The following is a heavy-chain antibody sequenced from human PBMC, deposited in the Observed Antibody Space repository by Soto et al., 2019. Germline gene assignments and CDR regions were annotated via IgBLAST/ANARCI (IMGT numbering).Heavy chain of an antibody. Sequence: GGSLRLSCAASGFTFSSFAMSWVRQAPGKGLDWVSAISGSGGSTYYADSVKGRFTISRDNSKNTLYLQMNSLRAEDTAVYYCAGGSCSSTSCYIVGYWGQGTLVTVSS. CDR1: GFTFSSFA. V-gene: IGHV3-23*01. D-gene: IGHD2-2*02. CDR3: AGGSCSSTSCYIVGY. J-gene: IGHJ4*02. CDR2: ISGSGGST.